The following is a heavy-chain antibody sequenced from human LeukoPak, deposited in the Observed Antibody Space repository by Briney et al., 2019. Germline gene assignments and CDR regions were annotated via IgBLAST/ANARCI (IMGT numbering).Heavy chain of an antibody. CDR3: ARHGAARGSGSFGD. J-gene: IGHJ4*02. V-gene: IGHV3-74*01. CDR2: INSDGSST. CDR1: GFTFSSYW. Sequence: GGSLRLSCAASGFTFSSYWMHWVRQAPGKGLVWVSRINSDGSSTSYADSVKGRFTISRDNAKNSLYLQMNSLRAEDTARYFCARHGAARGSGSFGDWGQGTLVTVSS. D-gene: IGHD3-10*01.